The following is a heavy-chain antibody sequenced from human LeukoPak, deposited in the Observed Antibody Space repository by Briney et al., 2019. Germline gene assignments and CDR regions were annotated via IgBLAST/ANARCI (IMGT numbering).Heavy chain of an antibody. D-gene: IGHD1-26*01. CDR3: AKSGTYLAHHDAFDI. CDR2: VSSGGSSI. V-gene: IGHV3-48*03. Sequence: QPGGSLRLSCAASGFTFSSCEMNWVRQAPGKGLEWVSYVSSGGSSIYYADSVKGRFTISRDNAKNSLYLQMNSLRAEDTAVYYCAKSGTYLAHHDAFDIWGQGTMVTVSS. CDR1: GFTFSSCE. J-gene: IGHJ3*02.